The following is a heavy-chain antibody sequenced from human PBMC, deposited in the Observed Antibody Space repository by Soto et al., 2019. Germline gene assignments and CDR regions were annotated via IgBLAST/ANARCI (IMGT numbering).Heavy chain of an antibody. D-gene: IGHD2-2*01. Sequence: SETLSLTCAVSGYPISSGNYWAWIRQPPGRGLEWIGSLYHIGSTHYNTSLKSRVTISVDTSKNHFSLELSSVTAADTAIYYCRSSTSCYDESCVDVWGQGTMVTVS. CDR3: RSSTSCYDESCVDV. J-gene: IGHJ6*02. V-gene: IGHV4-38-2*01. CDR1: GYPISSGNY. CDR2: LYHIGST.